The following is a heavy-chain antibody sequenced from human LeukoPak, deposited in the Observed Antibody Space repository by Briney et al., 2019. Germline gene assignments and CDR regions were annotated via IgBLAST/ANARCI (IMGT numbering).Heavy chain of an antibody. CDR3: AKGDDILTGYLIN. Sequence: GGSLRLSCAASGFTFSSYAMHWVRQAPGKGLEWVAVISYDGSNKYYADSVKGRFTISRDNSKNTLYLQMNSLRAEDTAVYYCAKGDDILTGYLINWGQGTLVTVSS. CDR2: ISYDGSNK. CDR1: GFTFSSYA. J-gene: IGHJ4*02. V-gene: IGHV3-30*04. D-gene: IGHD3-9*01.